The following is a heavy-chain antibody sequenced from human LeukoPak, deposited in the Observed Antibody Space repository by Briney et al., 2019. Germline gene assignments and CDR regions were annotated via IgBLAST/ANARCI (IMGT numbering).Heavy chain of an antibody. CDR3: ARVAAAGTDPGAFDM. Sequence: PSETLSLTCAVYGGSFSFYYWSWLRQSPGKGLEWIGEINHSGNTNDNPSHKSRATISVDTSKNQFSLKLRSVTAADTAVYYCARVAAAGTDPGAFDMWGQGTMVTVSS. J-gene: IGHJ3*02. V-gene: IGHV4-34*04. CDR2: INHSGNT. D-gene: IGHD6-13*01. CDR1: GGSFSFYY.